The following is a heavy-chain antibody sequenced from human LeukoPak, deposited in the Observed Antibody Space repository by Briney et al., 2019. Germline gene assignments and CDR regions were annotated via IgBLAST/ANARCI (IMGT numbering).Heavy chain of an antibody. CDR1: GGSFSGYY. CDR2: INPSGST. V-gene: IGHV4-34*01. J-gene: IGHJ4*02. CDR3: ARGHSSSYEIDY. D-gene: IGHD6-13*01. Sequence: RASETLSLTCAVYGGSFSGYYWSWIRQPPGKGLEWIGEINPSGSTNYNPSLKSRVTISVDTSKNQFSLKLSSVTAADTAVYYCARGHSSSYEIDYWGQGTLVTVSS.